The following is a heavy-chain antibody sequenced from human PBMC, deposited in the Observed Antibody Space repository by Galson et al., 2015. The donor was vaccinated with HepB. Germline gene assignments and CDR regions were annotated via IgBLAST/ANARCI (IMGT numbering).Heavy chain of an antibody. CDR1: GFTFSSYA. CDR3: ASISKGILTGYS. CDR2: ISYDGSNK. Sequence: SLRLSCAASGFTFSSYAMHWVRQAPGKGLEWVAVISYDGSNKYHADSVKGRFTISRDNSKNTLYLQMNSLRAEDTAVYYCASISKGILTGYSWGQGTLVTVSS. V-gene: IGHV3-30-3*01. J-gene: IGHJ5*02. D-gene: IGHD3-9*01.